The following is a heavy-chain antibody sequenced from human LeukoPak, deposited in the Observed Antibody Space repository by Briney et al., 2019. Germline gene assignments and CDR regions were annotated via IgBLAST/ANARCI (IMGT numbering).Heavy chain of an antibody. CDR3: AKARCEPNFDY. D-gene: IGHD5-24*01. V-gene: IGHV3-43*02. CDR1: GFTFDDYA. J-gene: IGHJ4*02. Sequence: GGSLRLSCAASGFTFDDYAMHWVRQGPGKSLEWVSLINENGDIAYYGDSVRGRFTVSRDNAKNSLYLQMNSLTTEDTALYYCAKARCEPNFDYWGQGTLVTVSS. CDR2: INENGDIA.